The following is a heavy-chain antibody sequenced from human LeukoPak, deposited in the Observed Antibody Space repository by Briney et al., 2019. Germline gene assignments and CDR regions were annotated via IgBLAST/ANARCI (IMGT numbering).Heavy chain of an antibody. D-gene: IGHD3-10*01. J-gene: IGHJ4*02. V-gene: IGHV3-48*01. Sequence: GGSLRLSCAASGFTFSSYSMNWVRQAPGKGLEWVSYISSSSSTIYYADSAKGRFTISRGNAKNSLYLQMNSLRAEDTAVYYCARGRGPWRGLFDYWGQGTLVTVSS. CDR1: GFTFSSYS. CDR2: ISSSSSTI. CDR3: ARGRGPWRGLFDY.